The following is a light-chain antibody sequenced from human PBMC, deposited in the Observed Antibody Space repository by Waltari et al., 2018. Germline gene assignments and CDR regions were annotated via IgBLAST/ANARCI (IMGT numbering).Light chain of an antibody. CDR2: GAS. V-gene: IGKV3-20*01. J-gene: IGKJ4*01. Sequence: VLTQSPGTLSVSPGERVTVSCRASQTITGSWLTWYHQKPGQAPRLLNYGASNRAPGIPDRFSGSGSGTDFTLTISRLEPEDSAVYYCQQYDGSVVTFGGGTKVEIK. CDR3: QQYDGSVVT. CDR1: QTITGSW.